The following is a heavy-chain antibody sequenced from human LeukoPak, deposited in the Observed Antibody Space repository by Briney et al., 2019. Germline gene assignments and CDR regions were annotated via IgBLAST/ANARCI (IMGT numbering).Heavy chain of an antibody. CDR2: INHSGST. CDR1: GGSFSAYY. V-gene: IGHV4-34*01. D-gene: IGHD3-16*01. Sequence: SETLSLTCAVYGGSFSAYYWSWSWIRQPPGKGLEWIGEINHSGSTNYNPSLKSRVTISIDTSKNQFSLKLSSVTAADTAVYYCARGRVVMSTFSYYYYMDVWGKGTTVTASS. CDR3: ARGRVVMSTFSYYYYMDV. J-gene: IGHJ6*03.